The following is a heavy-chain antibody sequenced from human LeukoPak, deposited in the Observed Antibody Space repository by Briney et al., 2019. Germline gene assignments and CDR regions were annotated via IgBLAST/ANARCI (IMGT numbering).Heavy chain of an antibody. D-gene: IGHD6-6*01. Sequence: PGGSLRLSSAASGFSFSSHWMSWVRQAPGKGLEWVANIKEDGSEKYYVESVKGPFTISRDNAKNSLYLQMNSLRAEDTAVYYCAREGSSSSYFDYWGQGTLVTVSS. CDR3: AREGSSSSYFDY. CDR1: GFSFSSHW. V-gene: IGHV3-7*01. CDR2: IKEDGSEK. J-gene: IGHJ4*02.